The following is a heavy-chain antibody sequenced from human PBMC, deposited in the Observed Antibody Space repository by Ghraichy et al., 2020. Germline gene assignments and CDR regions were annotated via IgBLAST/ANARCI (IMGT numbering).Heavy chain of an antibody. V-gene: IGHV1-2*02. CDR3: ARRIAVAGRKTYGMDV. Sequence: ASVKVSCKASGYTFTGYYMHWVRQAPGQGLEWMGWINPNSGGTNYAQKFQGRVTMTRDTSISTAYMELSRLRSDDTAVYYCARRIAVAGRKTYGMDVWGQGTTVTVSS. CDR2: INPNSGGT. D-gene: IGHD6-19*01. J-gene: IGHJ6*02. CDR1: GYTFTGYY.